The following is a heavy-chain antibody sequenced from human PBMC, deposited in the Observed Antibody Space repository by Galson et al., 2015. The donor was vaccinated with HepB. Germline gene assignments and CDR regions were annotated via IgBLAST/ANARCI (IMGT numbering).Heavy chain of an antibody. D-gene: IGHD1-14*01. V-gene: IGHV4-59*01. Sequence: SETLSLTCTVSGGSISSYYWSWIRQPPGKGLEWIGYIYYSGSTNYNPSLKSRVTISVDTSKNQFSLKLGSVTAADTAVYYCARARTGDYFDYWGQGTLVTVSS. CDR1: GGSISSYY. CDR2: IYYSGST. J-gene: IGHJ4*02. CDR3: ARARTGDYFDY.